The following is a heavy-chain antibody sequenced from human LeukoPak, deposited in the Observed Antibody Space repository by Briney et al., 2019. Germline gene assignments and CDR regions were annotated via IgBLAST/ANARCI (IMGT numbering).Heavy chain of an antibody. CDR2: IYYSGST. CDR1: GGSISSYY. Sequence: PSETLSLTCTVSGGSISSYYWSWIRQPPGKGLEWIGYIYYSGSTNYNPSLKSRVTISVDTSKNQFSLKLSSVTAADTAVYYCARESRGYSYIDYWGQGTLVTVSS. V-gene: IGHV4-59*12. CDR3: ARESRGYSYIDY. J-gene: IGHJ4*02. D-gene: IGHD5-18*01.